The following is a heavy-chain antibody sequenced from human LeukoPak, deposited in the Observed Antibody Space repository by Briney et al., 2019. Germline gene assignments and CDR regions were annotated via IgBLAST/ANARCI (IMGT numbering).Heavy chain of an antibody. Sequence: ASVKVSCKASGGTFSSYAISWVRQAPGQGLEWMGWINPNSGGTNYAQKFQGRVTMTRDTSISTAYMELSRLRSDDTAVYYCARAVYYYDSSGYSTDYWGQGTLVTVSS. D-gene: IGHD3-22*01. CDR1: GGTFSSYA. CDR3: ARAVYYYDSSGYSTDY. V-gene: IGHV1-2*02. J-gene: IGHJ4*02. CDR2: INPNSGGT.